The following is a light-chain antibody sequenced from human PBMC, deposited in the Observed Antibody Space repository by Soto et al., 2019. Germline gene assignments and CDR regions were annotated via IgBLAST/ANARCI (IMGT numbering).Light chain of an antibody. Sequence: EGVTTQSPATLSVSPGERATLSCRSSQNVGGDLAWYQQKPGQAPRLLIYRTSNRANGTPVRFSGSGSGTAVTLTISSLQSEDVAVYYCQEYNGRSSFGKGTKVEMK. V-gene: IGKV3-15*01. CDR1: QNVGGD. J-gene: IGKJ1*01. CDR3: QEYNGRSS. CDR2: RTS.